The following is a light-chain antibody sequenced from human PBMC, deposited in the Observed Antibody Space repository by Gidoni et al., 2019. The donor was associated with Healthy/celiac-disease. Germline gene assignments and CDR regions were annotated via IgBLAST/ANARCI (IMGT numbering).Light chain of an antibody. CDR1: SSNIGSYP. V-gene: IGLV1-44*01. J-gene: IGLJ2*01. Sequence: QSVLTQPPSASGTPGQRVTISCSGSSSNIGSYPVNWYQQLPGTSPKLIIYTNNQRPSGVPDRFSGSKSGTSASLAITGLQSEDEADYYCATWDDNLNGPIFGGGTKLTVL. CDR2: TNN. CDR3: ATWDDNLNGPI.